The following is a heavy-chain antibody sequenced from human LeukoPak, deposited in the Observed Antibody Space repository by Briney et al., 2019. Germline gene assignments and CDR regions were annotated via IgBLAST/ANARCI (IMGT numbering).Heavy chain of an antibody. CDR1: GGSISSSSAY. V-gene: IGHV4-39*01. J-gene: IGHJ4*02. Sequence: PSETLSLTCTVSGGSISSSSAYWGWIRQPPGKGLEWIGSIYYSKNTYYNPSLKSRVTISADTSKNQFSLTLGSVSATDTAVYFCVSPRGFSYGYFDYWGEGTLVTVSS. D-gene: IGHD5-18*01. CDR3: VSPRGFSYGYFDY. CDR2: IYYSKNT.